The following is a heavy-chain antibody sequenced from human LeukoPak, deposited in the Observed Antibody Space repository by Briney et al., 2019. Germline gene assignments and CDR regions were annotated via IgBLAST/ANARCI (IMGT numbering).Heavy chain of an antibody. CDR1: GLTVSSNY. D-gene: IGHD3-10*02. Sequence: PGGSLRLSCAASGLTVSSNYMSWVRQAPGKGLEWVSVMYSGGSTYYADSVKGRFTISRDNAKNSLYLQMNSMRAEDTAVYYCAELGITMIGGVWGKGTTVTISS. CDR3: AELGITMIGGV. V-gene: IGHV3-66*01. J-gene: IGHJ6*04. CDR2: MYSGGST.